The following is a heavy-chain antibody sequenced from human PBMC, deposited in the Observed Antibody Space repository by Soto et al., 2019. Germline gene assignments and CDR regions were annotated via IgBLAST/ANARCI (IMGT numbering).Heavy chain of an antibody. V-gene: IGHV2-70*01. D-gene: IGHD3-22*01. J-gene: IGHJ4*02. CDR2: IDWDDGK. CDR1: GFSLSTSGMC. CDR3: ARDYYDSSGYYGGDY. Sequence: SGPTLVNPTQTLTLTCTFSGFSLSTSGMCVSWIRQPPGKALEWLALIDWDDGKYYNTSLKTRLTISKDTSKNQVVLTMTNMDPVDTATYYCARDYYDSSGYYGGDYWCQGILVTVS.